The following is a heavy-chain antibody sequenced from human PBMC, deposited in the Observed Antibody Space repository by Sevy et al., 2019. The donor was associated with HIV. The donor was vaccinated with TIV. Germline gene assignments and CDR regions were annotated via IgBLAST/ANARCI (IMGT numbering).Heavy chain of an antibody. CDR2: VYHTGNT. V-gene: IGHV4-4*02. CDR3: ARDPGSCSGGVCSYYFDF. J-gene: IGHJ4*02. Sequence: SETLSLTCAVSGDSISNNNWWSWVRQPPGKGLEWIGEVYHTGNTNYNPSLKSRVTISLDKSRNHFSLNLSSVTAADTAVYYCARDPGSCSGGVCSYYFDFWGQGTLVTVSS. D-gene: IGHD2-8*02. CDR1: GDSISNNNW.